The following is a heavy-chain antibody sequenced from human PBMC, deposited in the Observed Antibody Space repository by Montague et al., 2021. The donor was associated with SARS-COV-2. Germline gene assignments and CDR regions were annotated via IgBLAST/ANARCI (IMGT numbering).Heavy chain of an antibody. CDR2: ISSSSSYT. J-gene: IGHJ6*02. Sequence: SLRLSCAASGFTFSDYYMSWIRQAPGKGLEWVSYISSSSSYTNYADSVKGRFTISRDNAKNSLYLQMSSLRAEDTAVYYCAASYGYYYGMDVWGQGTTVTVSS. CDR3: AASYGYYYGMDV. D-gene: IGHD4-17*01. V-gene: IGHV3-11*03. CDR1: GFTFSDYY.